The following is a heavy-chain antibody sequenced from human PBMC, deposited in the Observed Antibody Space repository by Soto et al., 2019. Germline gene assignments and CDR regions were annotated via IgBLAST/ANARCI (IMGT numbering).Heavy chain of an antibody. Sequence: GGSLRLSCAASGFTFSSYWMSWVRQAPGKGLEWVANIKQDGSEKYYVDSVKGRFTISRDNAKNSLYLQMNSLRAEDTAVYYCAREGLSRSELGLDYWGQGTLVTVSS. V-gene: IGHV3-7*01. CDR3: AREGLSRSELGLDY. J-gene: IGHJ4*02. D-gene: IGHD6-13*01. CDR1: GFTFSSYW. CDR2: IKQDGSEK.